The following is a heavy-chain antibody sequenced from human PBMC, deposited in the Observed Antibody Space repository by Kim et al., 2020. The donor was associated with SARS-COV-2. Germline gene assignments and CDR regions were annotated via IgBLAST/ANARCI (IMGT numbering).Heavy chain of an antibody. CDR3: AREGDSSSSGGGMDV. CDR1: GFTFSSYG. V-gene: IGHV3-33*01. Sequence: GGSLRLSCAASGFTFSSYGMHWVRQAPGKGLEWVAVIWYDGSNKYYADSVKGRFTISRDNSKNTLYLQMNSLRAEDTAVYYCAREGDSSSSGGGMDVWGQGTTVTVSS. J-gene: IGHJ6*02. CDR2: IWYDGSNK. D-gene: IGHD6-6*01.